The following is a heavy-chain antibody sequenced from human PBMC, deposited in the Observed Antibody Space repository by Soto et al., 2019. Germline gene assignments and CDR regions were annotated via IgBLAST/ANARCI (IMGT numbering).Heavy chain of an antibody. V-gene: IGHV2-5*02. Sequence: QITLKESGPTLVKPTQTLTLTCTFSGFSLSTRGVAVGWFRQPPGKALEWLALIYWDEDKWYSPSLKSRLTITDDTSKNQVVLTMTKMDPVDTATYYCAHRPRGYAYYFDYWGQGTLVTVSS. CDR3: AHRPRGYAYYFDY. D-gene: IGHD5-12*01. J-gene: IGHJ4*02. CDR1: GFSLSTRGVA. CDR2: IYWDEDK.